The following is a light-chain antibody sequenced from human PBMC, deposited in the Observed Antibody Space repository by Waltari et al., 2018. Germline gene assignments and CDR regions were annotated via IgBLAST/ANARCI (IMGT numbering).Light chain of an antibody. CDR1: SSDVGGYNY. Sequence: QSALTQPASVSGSPGQSITISCTGTSSDVGGYNYVSWYQQYPGKAPKLMIYEVSYRPSGVSNRFSGSKSGNTSSLTISGLQIEDEADYYCSSYTSSSTLYVFGTGTKVTVL. CDR2: EVS. V-gene: IGLV2-14*01. CDR3: SSYTSSSTLYV. J-gene: IGLJ1*01.